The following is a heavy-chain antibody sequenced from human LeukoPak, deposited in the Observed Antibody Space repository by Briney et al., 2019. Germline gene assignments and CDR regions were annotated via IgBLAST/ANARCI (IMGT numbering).Heavy chain of an antibody. D-gene: IGHD6-6*01. J-gene: IGHJ4*02. CDR3: AKSYGGVAARLSWDY. Sequence: GGSLRLTCAASGFTVSSNYMSWVRQAPGKGLEWVSVIYTGGSTYYADSVKGRFTISRDNSKNTLYLQMNSLRAEDTAVYYCAKSYGGVAARLSWDYWGQGTLVTVSS. V-gene: IGHV3-66*01. CDR2: IYTGGST. CDR1: GFTVSSNY.